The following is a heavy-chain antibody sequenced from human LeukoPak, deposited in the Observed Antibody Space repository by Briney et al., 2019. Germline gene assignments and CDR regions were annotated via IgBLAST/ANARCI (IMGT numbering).Heavy chain of an antibody. CDR2: IYIGGST. CDR1: GFTVSSNY. Sequence: TGGSLRLSCAASGFTVSSNYMSWVRQAPGKGLDWVSVIYIGGSTYYADSVKGRFTISRDKSKNTLYLQMNSLRAEDTAVYYCARDQSHGYGGYFDYWGQGTLVTVSS. V-gene: IGHV3-66*01. J-gene: IGHJ4*02. D-gene: IGHD5-18*01. CDR3: ARDQSHGYGGYFDY.